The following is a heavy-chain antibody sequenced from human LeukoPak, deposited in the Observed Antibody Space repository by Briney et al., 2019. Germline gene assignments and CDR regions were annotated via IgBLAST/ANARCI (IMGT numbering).Heavy chain of an antibody. CDR1: GFTFTDYF. J-gene: IGHJ1*01. D-gene: IGHD6-6*01. Sequence: PGGSLRLSCAVSGFTFTDYFMNWIRQAPGKGLEWVSSISISGSTIYYADSVKGRFTISRDNAKNSLYLQMNSLRAEDTAVYYCARSSDSSSLQYFQHWGQGTLVTVSS. CDR3: ARSSDSSSLQYFQH. CDR2: ISISGSTI. V-gene: IGHV3-11*01.